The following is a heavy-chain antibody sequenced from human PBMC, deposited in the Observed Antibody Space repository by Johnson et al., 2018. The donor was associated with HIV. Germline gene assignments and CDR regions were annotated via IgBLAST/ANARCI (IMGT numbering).Heavy chain of an antibody. CDR1: GFTFSSYA. CDR2: LSYDGSNK. J-gene: IGHJ3*02. V-gene: IGHV3-30-3*01. CDR3: ARIGGSYLVLWAFDI. D-gene: IGHD1-26*01. Sequence: QVQLVESGGDVVQPGRSLRLSCTASGFTFSSYALHWVRQAPGKGLEWVAVLSYDGSNKFYADSVKGRFTISRDNSKNTLYMQMNSLKPEDTALYYCARIGGSYLVLWAFDIWGQGTMVTVSS.